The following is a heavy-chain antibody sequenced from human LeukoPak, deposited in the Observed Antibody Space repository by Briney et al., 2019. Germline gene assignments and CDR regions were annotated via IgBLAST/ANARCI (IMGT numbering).Heavy chain of an antibody. V-gene: IGHV3-23*01. J-gene: IGHJ1*01. CDR2: ISGSGGST. Sequence: GGSLRLSCAASGFTFSSYAMSWVRQAPGKGLEWVSAISGSGGSTYYADSVKGRFTISRDNSRNTLYLQMNSLRAGDTAVYYCAKEIAVAGILFQHWGQGTLVTVSS. CDR1: GFTFSSYA. D-gene: IGHD6-19*01. CDR3: AKEIAVAGILFQH.